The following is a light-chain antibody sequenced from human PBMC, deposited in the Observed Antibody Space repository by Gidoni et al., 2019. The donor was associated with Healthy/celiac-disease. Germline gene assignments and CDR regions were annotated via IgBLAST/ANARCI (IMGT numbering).Light chain of an antibody. CDR2: GAS. V-gene: IGKV3-15*01. CDR3: QQDNNCPYT. J-gene: IGKJ2*01. Sequence: EIVMTQSPATLSVSPGERATLSCRDSQSVSSNLAWYQQKPGQAPRLLIYGASTSATGIPARFSGSVSGTEFTLTISSLQSEDFAVYYCQQDNNCPYTFGQGTKLEIK. CDR1: QSVSSN.